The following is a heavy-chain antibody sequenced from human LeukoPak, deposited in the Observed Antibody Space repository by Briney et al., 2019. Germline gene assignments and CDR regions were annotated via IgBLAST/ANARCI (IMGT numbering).Heavy chain of an antibody. V-gene: IGHV4-39*01. CDR3: ASSKLFGDY. CDR2: IYYNGRT. Sequence: SETLSLTCSVSGGSINSDSSSSYFWAWIRQPPGRGMEWIGSIYYNGRTYYNPSLKSRVTISVDTSKNQFSLKLSSVTAADTAVYYCASSKLFGDYWGQGTLVTVSS. J-gene: IGHJ4*02. D-gene: IGHD4-11*01. CDR1: GGSINSDSSSSYF.